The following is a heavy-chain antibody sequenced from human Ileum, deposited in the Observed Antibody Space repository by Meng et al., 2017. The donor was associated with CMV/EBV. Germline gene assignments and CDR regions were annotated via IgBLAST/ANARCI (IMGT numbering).Heavy chain of an antibody. CDR3: ATAWDLNY. J-gene: IGHJ4*01. V-gene: IGHV6-1*02. CDR1: GDTVSRNRLV. Sequence: SVPGLLQSSPTHVLSWAVAGDTVSRNRLVCNWIRHSHSRGLDGLGRTFYKSTYYNDYTVSMKSRIIINADTSNHQLSLQLNSVTPDDTAVYYCATAWDLNYWGQGILVTVSS. D-gene: IGHD1-26*01. CDR2: TFYKSTYYN.